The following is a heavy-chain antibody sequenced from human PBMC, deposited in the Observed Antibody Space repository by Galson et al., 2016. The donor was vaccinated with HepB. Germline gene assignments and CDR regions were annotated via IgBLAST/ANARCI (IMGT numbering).Heavy chain of an antibody. CDR3: ARDVRNGIYNYGLHFDY. D-gene: IGHD5-18*01. Sequence: SVKVSCKASGYTFTSLDIHWVRQAIGQGLEWMGWMNPNSGTTNYAQKFQGRVTMTRNTATSTAYMELSSLRPEDTAVYYCARDVRNGIYNYGLHFDYWGQGTLVTVPS. V-gene: IGHV1-8*01. CDR2: MNPNSGTT. J-gene: IGHJ4*02. CDR1: GYTFTSLD.